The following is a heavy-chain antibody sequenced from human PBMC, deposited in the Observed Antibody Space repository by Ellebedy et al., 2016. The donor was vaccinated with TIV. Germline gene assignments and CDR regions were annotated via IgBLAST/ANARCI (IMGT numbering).Heavy chain of an antibody. Sequence: GESLKISCAASGFTLSSSAMSWVRQAPGKGPEWVAAIGVSGTGTYYPDSVKGRFSISRANSKNTLYLHMNSLRAEDTAVYYCAKGTYYYESGTYLAFDSWGQGTLVTVSS. D-gene: IGHD3-10*01. CDR1: GFTLSSSA. J-gene: IGHJ4*02. V-gene: IGHV3-23*01. CDR2: IGVSGTGT. CDR3: AKGTYYYESGTYLAFDS.